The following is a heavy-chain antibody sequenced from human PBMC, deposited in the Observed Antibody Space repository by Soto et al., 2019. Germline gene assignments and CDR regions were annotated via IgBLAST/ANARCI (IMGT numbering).Heavy chain of an antibody. D-gene: IGHD3-3*01. V-gene: IGHV3-23*01. Sequence: GGSLRLSCAASGFSFGSYALSWVRQAPGKGPEWVSTISGSDGKTFYADSVKGRFSISRDTSQSTLYLQMNSLRADDTAMYYCARWSYLDYWGQGTRVTSPQ. CDR3: ARWSYLDY. J-gene: IGHJ4*02. CDR2: ISGSDGKT. CDR1: GFSFGSYA.